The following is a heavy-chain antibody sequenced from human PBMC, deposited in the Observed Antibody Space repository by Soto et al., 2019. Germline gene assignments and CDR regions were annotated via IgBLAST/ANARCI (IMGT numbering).Heavy chain of an antibody. CDR3: AYSSTPFDY. Sequence: EVQLLESGRGWVQPGGTLRLSCAASGFTFSSYAMSWVRQAPGKGLEWVSAISGSGGSTYYADSVKGRFTISRDNSKNTLYLQMNSLRAEDTAVYYCAYSSTPFDYWGQGTLVTVSS. V-gene: IGHV3-23*01. D-gene: IGHD6-13*01. CDR1: GFTFSSYA. CDR2: ISGSGGST. J-gene: IGHJ4*02.